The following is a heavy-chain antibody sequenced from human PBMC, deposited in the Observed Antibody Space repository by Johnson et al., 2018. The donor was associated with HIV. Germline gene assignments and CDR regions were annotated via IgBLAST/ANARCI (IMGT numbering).Heavy chain of an antibody. CDR2: ISYDGSNK. Sequence: GLEWVAVISYDGSNKYYADSVKGRFTISRDNSKNTLYLQMNSLRAEDTAVYYCARTLWFRELLGAFDIWGQGTMVTVSS. V-gene: IGHV3-30*04. J-gene: IGHJ3*02. D-gene: IGHD3-10*01. CDR3: ARTLWFRELLGAFDI.